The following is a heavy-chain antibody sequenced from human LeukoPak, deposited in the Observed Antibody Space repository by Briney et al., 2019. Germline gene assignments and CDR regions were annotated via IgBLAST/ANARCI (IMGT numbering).Heavy chain of an antibody. Sequence: GGSLRLSCAAFGFTFSSYSMNWVRQAPGKGLEWVSYISSRSSTTYYADSVKGRFTISRDNAKNSLSLQMNSLRAEDTAVYYCARDSGVGASVRNWFDPWGQGTLVTVSS. V-gene: IGHV3-48*01. CDR1: GFTFSSYS. CDR2: ISSRSSTT. D-gene: IGHD1-26*01. J-gene: IGHJ5*02. CDR3: ARDSGVGASVRNWFDP.